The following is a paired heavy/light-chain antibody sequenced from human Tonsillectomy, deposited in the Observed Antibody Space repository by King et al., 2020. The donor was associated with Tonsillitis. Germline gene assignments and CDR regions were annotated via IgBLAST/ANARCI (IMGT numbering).Light chain of an antibody. CDR1: QSVRIY. Sequence: ETVLTQSPATLSLSPGERATLSCRASQSVRIYLAWYQQKPGQAPRLLIYDTSNRATGIPARFSGSGSGTDFTLTISSLEPEDFAVYYCQQRSNWPLTFGGGTKVEIK. J-gene: IGKJ4*01. CDR3: QQRSNWPLT. V-gene: IGKV3-11*01. CDR2: DTS.
Heavy chain of an antibody. D-gene: IGHD2-15*01. Sequence: QITLKESGPTLVKPTQTLTLTCTFSGFSLTTPAVAVSWIRQPPGEAPEWLALIYGNDDTRYSASLRSRVTITKITSKNQVVLTLTNMDPVDTATYYCAYSEAIAATLFDAWGQGTLVTVSS. CDR3: AYSEAIAATLFDA. CDR2: IYGNDDT. CDR1: GFSLTTPAVA. J-gene: IGHJ4*02. V-gene: IGHV2-5*01.